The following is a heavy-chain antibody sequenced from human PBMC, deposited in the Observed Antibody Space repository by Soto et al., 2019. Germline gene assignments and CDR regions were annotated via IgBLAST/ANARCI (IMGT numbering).Heavy chain of an antibody. D-gene: IGHD6-19*01. Sequence: PGGSLRLSCAASGFNFSSYAMSWVRQAPGKGLEWVSAISGSGGSTYYADSVKGRFTISRDNYKNTLYLQMHSLRAEDTAVYYCAKLYPQWLVAYFDYWGQGTLVTVSS. CDR3: AKLYPQWLVAYFDY. V-gene: IGHV3-23*01. CDR2: ISGSGGST. J-gene: IGHJ4*02. CDR1: GFNFSSYA.